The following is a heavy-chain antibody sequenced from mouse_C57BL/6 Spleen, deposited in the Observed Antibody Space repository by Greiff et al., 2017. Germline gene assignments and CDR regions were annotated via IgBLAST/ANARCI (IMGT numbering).Heavy chain of an antibody. J-gene: IGHJ3*01. CDR1: GYTFTDYN. D-gene: IGHD3-2*02. Sequence: VQLQQSGPELVKPGASVKMSCKASGYTFTDYNMHWVKQSHGKSLEWIGYINPNNGGTSYNQKFKGKATLTVNKSSSTAYMELRSLTSEDSAVYYCARRASSGGDFFAYWGQGTLVTVSA. CDR2: INPNNGGT. V-gene: IGHV1-22*01. CDR3: ARRASSGGDFFAY.